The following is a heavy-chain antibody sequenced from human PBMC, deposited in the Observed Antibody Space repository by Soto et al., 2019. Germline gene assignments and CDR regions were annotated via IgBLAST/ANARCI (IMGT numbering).Heavy chain of an antibody. CDR2: INHSGST. J-gene: IGHJ4*02. Sequence: SETLSLTCAVYGGSFSGYYWSWIRQPPGKGLEWIGEINHSGSTNYNPSLKSRVTISVDTSKNQFSLKLSSVTAADTAVYYCARGRAAAGKGRPNDYWGQGTLVTVSS. D-gene: IGHD6-13*01. V-gene: IGHV4-34*01. CDR1: GGSFSGYY. CDR3: ARGRAAAGKGRPNDY.